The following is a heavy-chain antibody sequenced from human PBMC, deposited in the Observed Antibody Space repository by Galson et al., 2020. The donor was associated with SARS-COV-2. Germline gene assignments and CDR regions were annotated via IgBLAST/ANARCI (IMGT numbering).Heavy chain of an antibody. Sequence: TGGSLRLSCAASGFTFSHCDMNWVRQAPGKGLEWIAYITSSGTVIHYADSVKGRFTISRDNAKNTVSLRMINLRAEETAVYYCAIGQGFEISTGYSKPLYYWGQGTPGTVSS. CDR2: ITSSGTVI. CDR3: AIGQGFEISTGYSKPLYY. D-gene: IGHD3-9*01. CDR1: GFTFSHCD. J-gene: IGHJ4*02. V-gene: IGHV3-11*04.